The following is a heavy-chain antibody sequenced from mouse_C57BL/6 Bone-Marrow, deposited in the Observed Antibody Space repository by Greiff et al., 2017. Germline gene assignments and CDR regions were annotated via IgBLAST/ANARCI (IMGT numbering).Heavy chain of an antibody. V-gene: IGHV1-55*01. CDR3: ARYCCGSSPYYYSLDY. CDR1: GYTFTSYW. D-gene: IGHD1-1*01. CDR2: IYPGSGST. J-gene: IGHJ4*01. Sequence: QVQLQQPGAELVKPGASVKMSCKASGYTFTSYWITWVKQRTGQGLEWIGDIYPGSGSTNYNEKFKSKATLTVDTSSSTAYMQLSSLTSEDSAVDFCARYCCGSSPYYYSLDYWGKGTSVTVSS.